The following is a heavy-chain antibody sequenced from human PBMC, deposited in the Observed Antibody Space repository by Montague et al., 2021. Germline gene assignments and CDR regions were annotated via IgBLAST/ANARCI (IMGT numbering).Heavy chain of an antibody. Sequence: SETLSLTCTVSRSLINSDYYWGWIRQPPGKGLEWMGSVSHGGRTYYGPSLKSRVTISVDTSNNHFSLKLSSVTAADTAMYYCARERDRYYYMDIWGKGTTITVSS. J-gene: IGHJ6*03. CDR3: ARERDRYYYMDI. V-gene: IGHV4-38-2*02. CDR2: VSHGGRT. CDR1: RSLINSDYY.